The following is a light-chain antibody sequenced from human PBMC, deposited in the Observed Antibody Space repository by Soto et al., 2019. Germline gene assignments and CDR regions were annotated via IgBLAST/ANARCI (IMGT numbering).Light chain of an antibody. CDR3: QQRSNWPPWT. CDR2: GAS. CDR1: QSISSF. J-gene: IGKJ1*01. Sequence: IVLTQSPATLSLSPGERATLSCRASQSISSFLAWYQHKPGRAPRLLIYGASNRAAGIPARFSGSGSGTYFTLTISSLEPEDFAVYYCQQRSNWPPWTFGQGTRVEVK. V-gene: IGKV3-11*01.